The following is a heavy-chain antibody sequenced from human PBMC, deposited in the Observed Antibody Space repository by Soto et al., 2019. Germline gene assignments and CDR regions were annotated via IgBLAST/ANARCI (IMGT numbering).Heavy chain of an antibody. D-gene: IGHD3-10*01. Sequence: ASVKVSYKASGYTFNNFGISWVRQAPGQGLEWMGWISHWGKTTYAQKLQGRVTMTTDTSASTAFMELRSLTSDDTAMYFCARDLDGSGSYYTDYWGQGTLVTVSS. CDR2: ISHWGKT. CDR3: ARDLDGSGSYYTDY. V-gene: IGHV1-18*01. J-gene: IGHJ4*02. CDR1: GYTFNNFG.